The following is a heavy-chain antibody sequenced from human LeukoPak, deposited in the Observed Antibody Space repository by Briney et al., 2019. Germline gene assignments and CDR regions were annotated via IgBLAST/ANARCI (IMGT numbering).Heavy chain of an antibody. CDR3: ARERGSLGLSNDHYYGMDV. CDR2: NNPSGGST. Sequence: ASVKVSCKATGYTFTSYYMHWVRQAPGQGLEWMGINNPSGGSTSSAQKFQGRVTVTRDTSTSTVYMELSSLRSEDTAVYYCARERGSLGLSNDHYYGMDVWGQGTTVTVSS. V-gene: IGHV1-46*01. CDR1: GYTFTSYY. J-gene: IGHJ6*02. D-gene: IGHD1-26*01.